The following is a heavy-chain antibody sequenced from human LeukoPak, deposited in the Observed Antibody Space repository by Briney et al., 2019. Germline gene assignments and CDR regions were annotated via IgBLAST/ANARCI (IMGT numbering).Heavy chain of an antibody. CDR3: ARSNIATRRGDNWFDR. Sequence: GASVKVSCKASGYTLTHYYMHGVRQAPGQGLEGMGWISPNSGGTNYAQNFQGRVTMTRDTSVSTAYMELSSLRSDDTAVYYCARSNIATRRGDNWFDRWGQGTLVTVSS. CDR2: ISPNSGGT. CDR1: GYTLTHYY. D-gene: IGHD6-6*01. J-gene: IGHJ5*02. V-gene: IGHV1-2*02.